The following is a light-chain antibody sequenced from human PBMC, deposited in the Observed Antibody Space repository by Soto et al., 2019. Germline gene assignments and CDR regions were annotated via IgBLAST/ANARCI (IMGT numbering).Light chain of an antibody. J-gene: IGKJ4*01. CDR3: QQRMNR. Sequence: EIVLTQSPATLSLSPGDRAVLSCRASQSVSRSLTWYQHKPGQAPRLLIYDASTRATGIPRRFSGSGSGTDFTLTISSLEPEDFAVYYCQQRMNRFGGGTKVEIK. CDR2: DAS. CDR1: QSVSRS. V-gene: IGKV3-11*01.